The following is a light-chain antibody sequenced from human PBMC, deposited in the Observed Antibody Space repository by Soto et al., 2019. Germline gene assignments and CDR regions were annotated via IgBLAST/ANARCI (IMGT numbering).Light chain of an antibody. CDR2: GAS. CDR1: QSVSSN. CDR3: QEYNNWPPLT. Sequence: EIVMTQSPGTLSVSPGEGATLSCRASQSVSSNLAWYQLKPGQAPRLVIYGASTMATGIPARFSGSGSGTAFTLTISSLQSEDFAVYYCQEYNNWPPLTFGGGTKVEIK. J-gene: IGKJ4*01. V-gene: IGKV3-15*01.